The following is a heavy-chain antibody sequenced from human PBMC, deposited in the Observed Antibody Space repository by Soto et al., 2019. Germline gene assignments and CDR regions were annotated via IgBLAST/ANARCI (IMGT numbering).Heavy chain of an antibody. CDR3: ARDEYTSGWYRFDP. V-gene: IGHV6-1*01. CDR2: TYYRSKWYN. Sequence: QVQLQQSGPGLVKPSQTLSLTCAISGDSVSSNSAAWNWIRQSPSRGLEWLGRTYYRSKWYNDXAVSVKSRITXXPXTXXNQFSLQLNSVTPEDTAVYYCARDEYTSGWYRFDPWGQGILVTVSS. D-gene: IGHD6-19*01. CDR1: GDSVSSNSAA. J-gene: IGHJ5*02.